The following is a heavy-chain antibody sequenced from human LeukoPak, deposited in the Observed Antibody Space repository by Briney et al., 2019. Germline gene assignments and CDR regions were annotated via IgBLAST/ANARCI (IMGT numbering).Heavy chain of an antibody. V-gene: IGHV1-8*02. J-gene: IGHJ4*02. D-gene: IGHD6-25*01. CDR1: GYTFTSYA. Sequence: VASVKVSCKASGYTFTSYAMNWVRQAPGQGLEWMGWMNPNSGNTGYAQKFQGRVTMTRNTSISTAYMELSSLRSEDTAVYYCARGLGSDDYWGQGTLVTVSS. CDR2: MNPNSGNT. CDR3: ARGLGSDDY.